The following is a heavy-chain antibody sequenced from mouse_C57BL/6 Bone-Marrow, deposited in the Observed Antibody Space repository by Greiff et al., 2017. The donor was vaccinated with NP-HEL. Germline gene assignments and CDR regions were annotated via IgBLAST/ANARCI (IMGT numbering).Heavy chain of an antibody. CDR2: ISNGGGST. CDR3: ARPHFAY. CDR1: GFTFSDYY. J-gene: IGHJ3*01. Sequence: EVMLVESGGGLVQPGGSLKLSCAASGFTFSDYYMYWVRQTPEKRLEWVAYISNGGGSTYYPDTVKGRFTISRDNAKNTLYLQMSRLKSEDTAMYYCARPHFAYWGQGTLVTVSA. V-gene: IGHV5-12*01.